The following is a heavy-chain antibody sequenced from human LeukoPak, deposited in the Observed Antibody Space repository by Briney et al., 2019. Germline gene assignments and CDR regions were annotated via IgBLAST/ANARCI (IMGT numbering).Heavy chain of an antibody. J-gene: IGHJ3*02. D-gene: IGHD4-17*01. V-gene: IGHV3-7*04. CDR2: IKQDGTEK. Sequence: PGGSLRLSCAASGFTFSSYSMSWVRQAPGKGLEWVANIKQDGTEKYYVDSVKGRLTISRDNAKNSLYLQMNSLRAVDTAVYFCARPTTVTMVDAFNIWGLGTMVTVSS. CDR3: ARPTTVTMVDAFNI. CDR1: GFTFSSYS.